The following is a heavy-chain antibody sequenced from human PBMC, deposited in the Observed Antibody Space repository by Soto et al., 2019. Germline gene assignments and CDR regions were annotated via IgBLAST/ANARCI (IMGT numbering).Heavy chain of an antibody. D-gene: IGHD2-15*01. CDR1: GGSISSGGYY. V-gene: IGHV4-31*03. CDR2: IYYSGNT. J-gene: IGHJ4*02. Sequence: SETLSLTCTVSGGSISSGGYYWSWIRQHPGKGLEWIGYIYYSGNTYYNPSLKSRVTISVDTSKNQFSLKLTSVTAADTAVYYCARGVVAASYFDYWGQGTLVTVSS. CDR3: ARGVVAASYFDY.